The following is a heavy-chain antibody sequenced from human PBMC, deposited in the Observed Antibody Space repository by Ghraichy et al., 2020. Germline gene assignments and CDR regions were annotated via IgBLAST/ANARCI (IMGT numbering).Heavy chain of an antibody. V-gene: IGHV4-31*03. D-gene: IGHD3-3*01. CDR2: IYYSGST. Sequence: SETLSLTCTVSGGSISSGGYYWSWIRQHPGKGLEWIGYIYYSGSTYYNPSLKSRVTISVDTSKNQFSLKLSSVTAADTAVYYCARGRYDFWSDRKEYNWFDPWGQGTLVTVSS. J-gene: IGHJ5*02. CDR1: GGSISSGGYY. CDR3: ARGRYDFWSDRKEYNWFDP.